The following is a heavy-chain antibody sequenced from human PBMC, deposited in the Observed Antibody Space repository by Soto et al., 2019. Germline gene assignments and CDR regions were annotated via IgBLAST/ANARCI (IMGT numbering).Heavy chain of an antibody. D-gene: IGHD3-3*01. CDR2: IYYSGST. V-gene: IGHV4-39*01. CDR1: GGSISSSSYY. CDR3: AIRVIFGVETNWIDP. J-gene: IGHJ5*02. Sequence: SETLSLTCTVSGGSISSSSYYWGWIRQPPGKGLEWIGSIYYSGSTYYNPSLKSRVTISVDTSKNQFSLKLSSVTAADTAVYYCAIRVIFGVETNWIDPWGQGTLVTVSS.